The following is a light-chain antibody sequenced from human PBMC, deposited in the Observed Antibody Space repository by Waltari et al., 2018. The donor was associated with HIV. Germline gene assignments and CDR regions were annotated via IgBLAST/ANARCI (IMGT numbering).Light chain of an antibody. CDR3: SSYTTSSTYV. Sequence: QSALTQPASVSGSPGQSITISCTGTSSDVGGYHYVSWYQQHPGKAPKLMIYDVTNRPSGVSNRFSGSKSANTASLTISGLQAEDEADYYCSSYTTSSTYVFGTGTKVTVL. CDR1: SSDVGGYHY. V-gene: IGLV2-14*03. J-gene: IGLJ1*01. CDR2: DVT.